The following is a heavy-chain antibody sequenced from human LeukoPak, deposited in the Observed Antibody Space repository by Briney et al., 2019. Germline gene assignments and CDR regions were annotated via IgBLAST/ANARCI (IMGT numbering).Heavy chain of an antibody. CDR2: IYSGGNT. J-gene: IGHJ4*02. D-gene: IGHD2/OR15-2a*01. CDR3: ARDRVSLYGALDY. V-gene: IGHV3-66*01. CDR1: GFNVNNNY. Sequence: GGSLRLSCAASGFNVNNNYMSWVRQAPGKGLEWVSVIYSGGNTYYADSVKGRFTISRDNSKNMLYLQMNSLRDEDTAVYYCARDRVSLYGALDYWGQGTLVTVSS.